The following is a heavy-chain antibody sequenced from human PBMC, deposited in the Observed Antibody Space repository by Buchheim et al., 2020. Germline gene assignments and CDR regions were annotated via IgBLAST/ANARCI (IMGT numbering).Heavy chain of an antibody. V-gene: IGHV3-11*01. J-gene: IGHJ6*03. CDR3: ARRLEVMAAAGVPDYYYYMDV. CDR2: ISSSGSTI. D-gene: IGHD6-13*01. Sequence: QVQLVESGGGLVKPGGSLRLSCAASGFTFSDYYMSWIRQAPGKGLEWVSYISSSGSTIYYADSVKGRFTISRDNAQNSLYLQMNSLRAEDTAVYYCARRLEVMAAAGVPDYYYYMDVWGKGTT. CDR1: GFTFSDYY.